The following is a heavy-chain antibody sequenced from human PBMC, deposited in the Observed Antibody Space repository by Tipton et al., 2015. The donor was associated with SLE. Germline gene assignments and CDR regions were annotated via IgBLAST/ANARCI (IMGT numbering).Heavy chain of an antibody. CDR3: ARDLVGASAFDI. V-gene: IGHV4-59*11. Sequence: TLSLTCTVSGGSITNHYWNWIRQPPGKGLEWIGYIHYSGTTHDNPSLKSRVTISGDTSRNQFSLKLISVNTADTAVYFCARDLVGASAFDIWGQGTMVTVSS. D-gene: IGHD1-26*01. J-gene: IGHJ3*02. CDR2: IHYSGTT. CDR1: GGSITNHY.